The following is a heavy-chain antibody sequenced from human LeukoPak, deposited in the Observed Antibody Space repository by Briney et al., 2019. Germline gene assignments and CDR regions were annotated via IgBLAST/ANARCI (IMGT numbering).Heavy chain of an antibody. D-gene: IGHD2-21*01. CDR2: FDTERGEK. J-gene: IGHJ4*02. V-gene: IGHV1-24*01. Sequence: ASVKVSCKVSGHTLTECSMEWVRQAPGQGLEWMGGFDTERGEKIYAQKFQGRITMTEDRSTDTAYMALSSLTSEDTAVYYCATGSIVYDYWGQGTLVTVSS. CDR3: ATGSIVYDY. CDR1: GHTLTECS.